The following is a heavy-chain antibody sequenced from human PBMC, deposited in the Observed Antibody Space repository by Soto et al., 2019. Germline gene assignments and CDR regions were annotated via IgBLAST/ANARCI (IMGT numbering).Heavy chain of an antibody. D-gene: IGHD3-22*01. CDR2: IIPIFGTA. Sequence: SVKVSCKASGGTFSSYAISWVRQAPGQGLEWMGGIIPIFGTANYAQKFQGRVTITADESTSTAYMELSSLRSEDTAVYYCARGDYYDSSGSPDAFDIWRQGTMVTVSS. CDR1: GGTFSSYA. V-gene: IGHV1-69*13. J-gene: IGHJ3*02. CDR3: ARGDYYDSSGSPDAFDI.